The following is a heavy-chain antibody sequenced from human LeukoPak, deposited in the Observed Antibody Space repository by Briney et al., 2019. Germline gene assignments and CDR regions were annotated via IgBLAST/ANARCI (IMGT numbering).Heavy chain of an antibody. J-gene: IGHJ4*02. D-gene: IGHD3-22*01. V-gene: IGHV4-39*07. CDR1: GGSISSSSYY. CDR3: AATYYYHSSGYYLDY. CDR2: IYYSGST. Sequence: TSETLSLTCTVSGGSISSSSYYWGWIRQPPGKGLEWIGSIYYSGSTNYNPSLKSRVTMSVDTSKNQFSLKLSSVTAADTAVYYCAATYYYHSSGYYLDYWGQGTLVTVSS.